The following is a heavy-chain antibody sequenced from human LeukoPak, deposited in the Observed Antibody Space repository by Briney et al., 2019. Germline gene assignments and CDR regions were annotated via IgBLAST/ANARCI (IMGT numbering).Heavy chain of an antibody. CDR2: ISAYNGNT. D-gene: IGHD6-13*01. J-gene: IGHJ6*04. CDR1: GYTFTSYG. V-gene: IGHV1-18*04. Sequence: GASVKVSCKASGYTFTSYGISWVRQAPGQGLEWMGWISAYNGNTNYAQKLQGRVTMTTDTSTSTAYMELRSLRSDDTAVYYCARWIPTACSSRGYYGMDVWGKGTTVTVSS. CDR3: ARWIPTACSSRGYYGMDV.